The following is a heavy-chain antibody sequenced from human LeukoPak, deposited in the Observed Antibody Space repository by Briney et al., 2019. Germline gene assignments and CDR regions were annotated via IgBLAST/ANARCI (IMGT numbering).Heavy chain of an antibody. CDR1: GFTFSSYS. CDR2: ISSSSSTI. Sequence: GGSLRLSCAASGFTFSSYSMNWVRQAPGKGLEWVSYISSSSSTIYYADSVKGRFTISRDNAKNSLYLQMNSLRAEDTAVYYCARDGDASDYWGQGTLVTVSS. CDR3: ARDGDASDY. V-gene: IGHV3-48*01. J-gene: IGHJ4*02.